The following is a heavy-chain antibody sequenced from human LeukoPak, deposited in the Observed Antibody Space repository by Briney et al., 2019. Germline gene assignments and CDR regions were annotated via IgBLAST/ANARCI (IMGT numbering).Heavy chain of an antibody. D-gene: IGHD6-13*01. CDR1: GFTFSSYS. CDR3: AREEEQLFDY. J-gene: IGHJ4*02. V-gene: IGHV3-21*01. Sequence: PGGSLRLSCAASGFTFSSYSMNWVRQAPGQGLEWVSSISSSSSYIYYADSVTGRFTIYRDNAKNSLYLQMNTLRAEDTAVYYCAREEEQLFDYWGQGTLVTVSS. CDR2: ISSSSSYI.